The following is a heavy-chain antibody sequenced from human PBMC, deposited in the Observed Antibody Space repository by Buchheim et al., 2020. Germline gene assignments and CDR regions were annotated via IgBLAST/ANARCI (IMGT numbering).Heavy chain of an antibody. CDR2: IYYSGTT. CDR3: VRLDYGRIDC. J-gene: IGHJ4*02. V-gene: IGHV4-39*01. D-gene: IGHD4-17*01. Sequence: QLQLQESGPGLGKPSETLSLTCTVSGGSISSSSYNWGWIRQPPGKGLEWIGSIYYSGTTYYNTSLKSRVTVSVDASKNQFSLKLSSVTAADTAVYYCVRLDYGRIDCWGQGTL. CDR1: GGSISSSSYN.